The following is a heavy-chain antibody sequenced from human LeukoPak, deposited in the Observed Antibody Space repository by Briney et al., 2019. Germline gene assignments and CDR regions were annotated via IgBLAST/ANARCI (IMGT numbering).Heavy chain of an antibody. Sequence: GGSLRLSCAGSGFTFSTYTVHWVRQAPGKGLESVSGISSNGGYTYYANSVKGRFTISRDNSKNTLYLQMNSLRAEDTAVYYCARGPSGYHNTGGQGTLVTVSS. CDR1: GFTFSTYT. J-gene: IGHJ4*02. D-gene: IGHD5-12*01. CDR2: ISSNGGYT. V-gene: IGHV3-64*01. CDR3: ARGPSGYHNT.